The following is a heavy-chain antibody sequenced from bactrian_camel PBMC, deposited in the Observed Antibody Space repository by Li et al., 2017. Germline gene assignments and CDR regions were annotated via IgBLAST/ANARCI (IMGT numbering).Heavy chain of an antibody. D-gene: IGHD4*01. CDR2: IDSVGRT. CDR1: GDMYY. V-gene: IGHV3S53*01. Sequence: HVQLVESGGGSVQAGGSLRLSCAASGDMYYMAWFRQAPGKEREGVAAIDSVGRTRYVDSVKGRFTIYKDNAKNTLYLQMNSLKPEDTAMYYCAADRDITCTISDYRNFRYWGQGTQVTVS. CDR3: AADRDITCTISDYRNFRY. J-gene: IGHJ4*01.